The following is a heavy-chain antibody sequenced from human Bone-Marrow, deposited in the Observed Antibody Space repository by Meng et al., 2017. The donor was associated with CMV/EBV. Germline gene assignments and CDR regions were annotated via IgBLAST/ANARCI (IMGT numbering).Heavy chain of an antibody. CDR2: ISGSGGST. CDR3: AREVAPTKGYGMDV. J-gene: IGHJ6*02. D-gene: IGHD5-12*01. V-gene: IGHV3-23*01. Sequence: GGSLRLSCTGSGFTFSNYAMSWVRQAPGKGLEWVSAISGSGGSTHNRDSVKGRFTISRDNSKNTLYLQMNSLRAEDTAVYYCAREVAPTKGYGMDVWGQGTTVTVSS. CDR1: GFTFSNYA.